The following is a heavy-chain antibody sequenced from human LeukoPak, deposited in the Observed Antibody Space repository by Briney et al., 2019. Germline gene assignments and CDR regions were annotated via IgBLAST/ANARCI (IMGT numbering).Heavy chain of an antibody. CDR1: GYIFTGYY. Sequence: ASVKVSRKATGYIFTGYYMHWVRQPPGQGLEWMGWINPNSGGTNYAQKFQGGVTMTRDTSISTAYMELSRLRSDDTAVYYCARDYDILTGQGFDPWGQGTLVTVSS. D-gene: IGHD3-9*01. V-gene: IGHV1-2*02. CDR2: INPNSGGT. J-gene: IGHJ5*02. CDR3: ARDYDILTGQGFDP.